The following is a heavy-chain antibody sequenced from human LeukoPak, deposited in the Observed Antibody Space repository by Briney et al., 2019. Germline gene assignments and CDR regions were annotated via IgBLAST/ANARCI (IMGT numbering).Heavy chain of an antibody. CDR2: INHSGNT. Sequence: SETLSLTCAVYGGSLSGYYWSWIRQPPGKGLEWIGEINHSGNTNYNPSLKSRVTMSVDTSKNHFYVKLSSVTAADTAVYYCAREAAGQWFDPWGQGTLVTVSS. V-gene: IGHV4-34*01. CDR3: AREAAGQWFDP. CDR1: GGSLSGYY. J-gene: IGHJ5*02. D-gene: IGHD6-25*01.